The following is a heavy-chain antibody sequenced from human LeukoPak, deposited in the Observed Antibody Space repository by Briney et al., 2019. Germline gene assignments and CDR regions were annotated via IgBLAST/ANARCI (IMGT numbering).Heavy chain of an antibody. CDR2: IYSSGST. Sequence: SETLSLTCTVSGGSISGFYWNWIRQPAGKGLEWIGRIYSSGSTNYSPSLKSRVTMSVDTSKNQFSLKLSSVTAADTAVYYCARHTYYDILTGYYPSKDFDYWGQGTLVTVSS. D-gene: IGHD3-9*01. CDR3: ARHTYYDILTGYYPSKDFDY. J-gene: IGHJ4*02. V-gene: IGHV4-4*07. CDR1: GGSISGFY.